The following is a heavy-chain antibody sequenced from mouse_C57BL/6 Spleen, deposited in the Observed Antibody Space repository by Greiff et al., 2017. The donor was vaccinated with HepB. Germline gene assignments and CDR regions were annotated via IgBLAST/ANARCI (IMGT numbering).Heavy chain of an antibody. D-gene: IGHD3-2*02. J-gene: IGHJ3*01. CDR1: GYTFTSYW. CDR2: IHPSDSDT. Sequence: QVQLQQPGAELVKPGASVKVSCKASGYTFTSYWMHWVKQRPGQGLEWIGRIHPSDSDTNYNQKFKGKATLTVDKSSSTAYMQLSILTSEDSAVYYCAIPQTAQGPFAYWGQGTLVTVSA. V-gene: IGHV1-74*01. CDR3: AIPQTAQGPFAY.